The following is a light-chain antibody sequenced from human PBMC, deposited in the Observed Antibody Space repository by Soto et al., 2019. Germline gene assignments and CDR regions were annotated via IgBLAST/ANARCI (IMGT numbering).Light chain of an antibody. Sequence: QSALTQPASVSGSPGQSITISCTGTSGDVGSYNLVSWYQHHPGKAPKLMIYEGSKRPSGVSNRFSGSKSGSTASLTISGLQDEDEADYYCCSYARSSTYVFGTGTKLTVL. CDR1: SGDVGSYNL. V-gene: IGLV2-23*01. CDR2: EGS. CDR3: CSYARSSTYV. J-gene: IGLJ1*01.